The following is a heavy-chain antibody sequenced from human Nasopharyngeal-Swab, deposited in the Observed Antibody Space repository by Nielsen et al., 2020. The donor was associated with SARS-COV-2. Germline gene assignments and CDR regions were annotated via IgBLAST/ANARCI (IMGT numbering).Heavy chain of an antibody. V-gene: IGHV3-66*01. Sequence: GGSLRLSCAASGFTVSSNYMSWVRQAPGKGLEWVSVIYSGGSTYYADSVKGRFTISRDNSKNTLYLQMNSLRAEDTVVYYCASISPHDSSGYGRNLWGQGTLVTVSS. CDR2: IYSGGST. CDR1: GFTVSSNY. CDR3: ASISPHDSSGYGRNL. D-gene: IGHD3-22*01. J-gene: IGHJ4*02.